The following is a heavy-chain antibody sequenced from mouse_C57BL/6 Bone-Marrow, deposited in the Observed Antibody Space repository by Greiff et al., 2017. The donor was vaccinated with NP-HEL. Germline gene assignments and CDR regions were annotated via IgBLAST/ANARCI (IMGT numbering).Heavy chain of an antibody. J-gene: IGHJ3*01. CDR2: INPSSGYT. CDR3: ARYYYSNYCWFAY. Sequence: LVESGAELARPGASVKMSCKASGYTFTSYTMHWVKQRPGQGLEWIGYINPSSGYTKYNQKFKDKATLTADKSSSTAYMQLSSLTSEDSAVYYCARYYYSNYCWFAYWGQGTLVTVSA. D-gene: IGHD2-5*01. V-gene: IGHV1-4*01. CDR1: GYTFTSYT.